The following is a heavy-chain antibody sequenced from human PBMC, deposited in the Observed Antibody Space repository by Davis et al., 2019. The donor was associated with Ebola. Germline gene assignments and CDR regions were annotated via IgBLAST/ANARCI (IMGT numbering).Heavy chain of an antibody. Sequence: PGGSLRLSCAVYRGSITGHCWGWIRQSPGQGLEWIGSIFYTGSTNLNPSLRSRVTISVDRPKNQFSLNLTSVTAADTAVYFCARQPRSTRSPEYYHGLDVWGQGSTVVVSS. CDR1: RGSITGHC. D-gene: IGHD3-16*01. CDR2: IFYTGST. CDR3: ARQPRSTRSPEYYHGLDV. J-gene: IGHJ6*01. V-gene: IGHV4-59*11.